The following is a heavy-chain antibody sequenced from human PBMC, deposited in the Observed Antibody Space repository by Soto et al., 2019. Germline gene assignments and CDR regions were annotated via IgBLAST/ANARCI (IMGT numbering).Heavy chain of an antibody. CDR3: AKEDCSGGGCPLDSTSVIV. J-gene: IGHJ6*02. V-gene: IGHV3-23*01. CDR2: ISGSGGST. Sequence: EVQLLESGGGLVQPGGSLRLSCAASGFTFSSYAMSWVRQAPGKGLEWVSAISGSGGSTYYADSVKGRFTISRDNSKNXLXXQMNSLRAEDTAVYYCAKEDCSGGGCPLDSTSVIVWGQGTTVTVSS. D-gene: IGHD2-15*01. CDR1: GFTFSSYA.